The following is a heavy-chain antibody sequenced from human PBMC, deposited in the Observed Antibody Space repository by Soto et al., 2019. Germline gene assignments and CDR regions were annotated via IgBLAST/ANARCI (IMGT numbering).Heavy chain of an antibody. V-gene: IGHV6-1*01. D-gene: IGHD6-19*01. CDR2: TYYRSKWYN. J-gene: IGHJ6*02. CDR3: AREKQQWPPNYYYCGMDV. CDR1: GDSVSSNSAA. Sequence: SQTLSLTCAISGDSVSSNSAAWNWIRQSPSRGLEWLGRTYYRSKWYNDYAVSVKSRITINPDTSKNQFSLQLNSVTPEDTAVYYCAREKQQWPPNYYYCGMDVWGQGTTVTVSS.